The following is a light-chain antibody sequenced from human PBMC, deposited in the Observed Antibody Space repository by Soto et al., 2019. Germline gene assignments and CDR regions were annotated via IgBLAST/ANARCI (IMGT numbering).Light chain of an antibody. CDR1: SSDVGGYNY. V-gene: IGLV2-14*01. J-gene: IGLJ3*02. CDR3: SSYTTINTLV. Sequence: QSVLTQPASVSGSPGQSITISCTGTSSDVGGYNYVSWYQHHPGKAPKLMIYEVSNRPSGVSNRFSGSKSGNTASLTISGLQAEDEADYYCSSYTTINTLVFGGGTK. CDR2: EVS.